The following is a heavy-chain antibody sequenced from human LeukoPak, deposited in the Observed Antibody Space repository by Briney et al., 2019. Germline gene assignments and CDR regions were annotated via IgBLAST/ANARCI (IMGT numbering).Heavy chain of an antibody. J-gene: IGHJ4*02. CDR1: GFTVSSNY. D-gene: IGHD6-13*01. CDR3: ARSAAGTDFDY. V-gene: IGHV3-53*01. CDR2: IYSGGST. Sequence: GGSLRLYCAASGFTVSSNYMSWVRQAPGKGLVWVSVIYSGGSTYYADSVKGRFTISRDNSKNTLYLQMNSLRAEDTAVYYCARSAAGTDFDYWGQGTLVTVSS.